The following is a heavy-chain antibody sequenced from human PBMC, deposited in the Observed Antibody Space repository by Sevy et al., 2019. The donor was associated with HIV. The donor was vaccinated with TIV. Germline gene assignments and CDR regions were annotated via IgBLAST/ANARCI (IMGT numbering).Heavy chain of an antibody. Sequence: KQSQTLSLTCTVSGGSISSYYWSWIRQPPGKGLERIGYIYYSGRTNYNPSHKSRVTISVDTSKNQFSLKLSSVTDADTAGYYCAGEMGERGGYGGREYYFDYWGQGTLVTVSS. V-gene: IGHV4-59*01. CDR3: AGEMGERGGYGGREYYFDY. CDR1: GGSISSYY. CDR2: IYYSGRT. J-gene: IGHJ4*02. D-gene: IGHD5-12*01.